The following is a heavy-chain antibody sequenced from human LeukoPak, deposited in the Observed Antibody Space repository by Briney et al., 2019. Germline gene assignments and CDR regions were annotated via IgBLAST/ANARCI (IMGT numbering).Heavy chain of an antibody. D-gene: IGHD3-3*01. J-gene: IGHJ4*02. Sequence: GGSLRLFCEVSGFTFSSCWMHWVRQAPGKGLMWVSRIHCDGSSTTYADSVKGRFTTSRDNAENTVYLQMNSLRAEDTAVYFCARGANFWSGLEYWGQGTLVTASS. CDR3: ARGANFWSGLEY. CDR2: IHCDGSST. V-gene: IGHV3-74*01. CDR1: GFTFSSCW.